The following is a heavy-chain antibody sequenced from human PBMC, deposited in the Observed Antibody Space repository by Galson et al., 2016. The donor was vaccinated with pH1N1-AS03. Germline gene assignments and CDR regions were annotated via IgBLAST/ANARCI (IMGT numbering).Heavy chain of an antibody. Sequence: ETLSLTCTVSGGSISSSSYYWGWIRQPPGKGLEWIGSIYYSGSTYYNPSLKSRVTISVDTSTNQFSLKLSSVTAADTAVYYCARRVYGDYVNWFDPGGQGTLVTVSS. CDR2: IYYSGST. CDR1: GGSISSSSYY. D-gene: IGHD4-17*01. V-gene: IGHV4-39*01. CDR3: ARRVYGDYVNWFDP. J-gene: IGHJ5*02.